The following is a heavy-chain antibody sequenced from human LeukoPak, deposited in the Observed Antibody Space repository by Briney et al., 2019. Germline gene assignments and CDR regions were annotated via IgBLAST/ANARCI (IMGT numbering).Heavy chain of an antibody. V-gene: IGHV1-8*01. J-gene: IGHJ6*02. D-gene: IGHD4-23*01. CDR3: ARGLDYGGNSDYYYGMNV. Sequence: ASVKVSCKASGYTFTSYDINWVRQATGQGLEWMGWMNPNSGNTGYAQKFQGRVTMTRNTSISTAYMELSSLRSEDTAVYYCARGLDYGGNSDYYYGMNVWGQGTTVTVSS. CDR1: GYTFTSYD. CDR2: MNPNSGNT.